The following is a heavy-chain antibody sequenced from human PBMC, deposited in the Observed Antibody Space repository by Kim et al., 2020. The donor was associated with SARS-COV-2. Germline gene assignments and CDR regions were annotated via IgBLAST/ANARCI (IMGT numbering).Heavy chain of an antibody. CDR3: ARDSGPHCCYDLFDY. Sequence: ASVKVSCKASGYTFTSYGISWVRQAPGQGLEWMGWISAYNGNTNYAQKLQGRVTMTTDTSTSTAYMELRSLRSDDTAVYYCARDSGPHCCYDLFDYWGQGTLVTVSS. D-gene: IGHD2-2*01. CDR2: ISAYNGNT. CDR1: GYTFTSYG. J-gene: IGHJ4*02. V-gene: IGHV1-18*01.